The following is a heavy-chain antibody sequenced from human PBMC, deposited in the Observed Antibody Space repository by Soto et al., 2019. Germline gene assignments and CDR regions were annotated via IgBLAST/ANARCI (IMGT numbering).Heavy chain of an antibody. CDR2: ISGSGGST. D-gene: IGHD3-10*01. J-gene: IGHJ4*02. V-gene: IGHV3-23*01. CDR3: ARDWGGLGD. Sequence: GGSMRLSCAASGVTFSSYSMSWVRQAPGKGLEWVSAISGSGGSTYYADSVKGRFTISRDNSKNTLYLQMNSLRAEDTAVYYCARDWGGLGDWGQGTLVTVS. CDR1: GVTFSSYS.